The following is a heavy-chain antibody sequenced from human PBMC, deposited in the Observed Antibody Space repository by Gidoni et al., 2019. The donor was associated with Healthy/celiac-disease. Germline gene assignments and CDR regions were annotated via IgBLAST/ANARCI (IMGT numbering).Heavy chain of an antibody. D-gene: IGHD5-18*01. V-gene: IGHV4-39*01. CDR1: GGSISSSSYY. CDR3: ARGTPLQLWPGGNWFDP. Sequence: QLQLQESGPGLVKPSETLSLICTVSGGSISSSSYYWGWIRQPPGKGLEWIGSIYYSGSTYYNPSLKSRVTISVDTSKNQFSLKLSSVTAADTAVYYCARGTPLQLWPGGNWFDPWGQGTLVTVSS. J-gene: IGHJ5*02. CDR2: IYYSGST.